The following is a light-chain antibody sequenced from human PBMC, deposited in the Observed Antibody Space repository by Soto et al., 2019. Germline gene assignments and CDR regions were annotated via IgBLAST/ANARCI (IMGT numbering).Light chain of an antibody. Sequence: HSVLTQPASVSGSRGQSITISCTGTSSNVGSYNFVSWYRQYPGKAPELIIYEVSQRPSTFFNRFSGSKSGNTASLTISGLQSDDEADYYCCSYAGNNALVFGGGTQLTVL. CDR3: CSYAGNNALV. V-gene: IGLV2-23*02. CDR2: EVS. J-gene: IGLJ3*02. CDR1: SSNVGSYNF.